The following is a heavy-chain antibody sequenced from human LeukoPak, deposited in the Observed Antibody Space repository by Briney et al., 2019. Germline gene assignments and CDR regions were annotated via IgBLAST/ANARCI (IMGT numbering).Heavy chain of an antibody. CDR1: GFSVSTYS. CDR3: ARRFDV. CDR2: IVSSETTT. J-gene: IGHJ3*01. Sequence: PGRSLRLSCAASGFSVSTYSMNWVRQAPGKGLEWVSNIVSSETTTYYADSVKGRFTISRDNAKNSLFLHMNSLRDEDTAIYYCARRFDVWGQGTTVTVS. V-gene: IGHV3-48*02.